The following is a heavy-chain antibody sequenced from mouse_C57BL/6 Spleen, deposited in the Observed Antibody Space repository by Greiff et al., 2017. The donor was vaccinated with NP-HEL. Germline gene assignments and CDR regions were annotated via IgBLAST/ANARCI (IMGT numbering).Heavy chain of an antibody. J-gene: IGHJ4*01. CDR1: GYTFTSYW. Sequence: QVQLQQSGAELVMPGASVKLSCKASGYTFTSYWMHWVKQRPGQGLEWIGMIHPNSGSTNYNEKFKSKATLTVDKSSSTAYMQLSSLTSEDSAVYYCARRYSNYYAMDYWGQGTSVTVSS. D-gene: IGHD2-5*01. CDR3: ARRYSNYYAMDY. CDR2: IHPNSGST. V-gene: IGHV1-64*01.